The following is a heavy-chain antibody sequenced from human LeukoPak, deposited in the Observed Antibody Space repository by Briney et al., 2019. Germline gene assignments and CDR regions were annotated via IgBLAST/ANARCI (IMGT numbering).Heavy chain of an antibody. D-gene: IGHD2/OR15-2a*01. Sequence: GGSLRLSCAASGFTFSTYEMHWVRQAPGKGLEWVSYISSSGSTIYYADSVKGRFTISRDNAKNSLYLQMNSLRAEDTAVYYCARVSILIVPYYAFDIWGQGTMVTVSS. CDR3: ARVSILIVPYYAFDI. J-gene: IGHJ3*02. CDR2: ISSSGSTI. CDR1: GFTFSTYE. V-gene: IGHV3-48*03.